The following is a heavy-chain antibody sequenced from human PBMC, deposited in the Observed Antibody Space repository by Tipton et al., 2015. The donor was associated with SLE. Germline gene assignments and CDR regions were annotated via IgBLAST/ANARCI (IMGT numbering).Heavy chain of an antibody. J-gene: IGHJ6*03. CDR1: GYTFTTYG. CDR2: ISPYKGNT. Sequence: QSGPEVKKPGASVKVSCKASGYTFTTYGISWVRQAPGQGLEWMGWISPYKGNTNCAQKVQGRVTMTTDTSTSTAYMELRSLRSDDTAVYYCARGRVVPAAISDYYYYMDVWGKGTTVTVSS. CDR3: ARGRVVPAAISDYYYYMDV. D-gene: IGHD2-2*02. V-gene: IGHV1-18*01.